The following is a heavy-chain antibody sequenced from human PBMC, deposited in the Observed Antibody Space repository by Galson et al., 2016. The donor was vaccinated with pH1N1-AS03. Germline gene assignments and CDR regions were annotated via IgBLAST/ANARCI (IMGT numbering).Heavy chain of an antibody. CDR1: GGSINAYY. V-gene: IGHV4-34*01. Sequence: ETLSLTCAVYGGSINAYYWTWVRQAPGKGLEWIGEISPSQIGYYNAPLKGRVTISVDTSRSQFSLELSDVTAADTAVYYCTTIYCCGANCQRAHPPWGQGTQVTVSS. CDR2: ISPSQIG. D-gene: IGHD4/OR15-4a*01. CDR3: TTIYCCGANCQRAHPP. J-gene: IGHJ5*02.